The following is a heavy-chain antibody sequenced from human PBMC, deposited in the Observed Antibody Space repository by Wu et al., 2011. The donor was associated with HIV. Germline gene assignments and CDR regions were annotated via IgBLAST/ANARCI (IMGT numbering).Heavy chain of an antibody. D-gene: IGHD3-9*01. V-gene: IGHV1-18*01. Sequence: QVQLVQSGAEVKKPGASVKVSCKASGYNFITYGISWVRQAPGQGLEWMGWISGYNGNINYAQKLQGRVTMTTDISTSTAYMELRSLRSDDTAVYYCARVISIFTPSDFWGQGTRGHRLL. J-gene: IGHJ4*02. CDR2: ISGYNGNI. CDR3: ARVISIFTPSDF. CDR1: GYNFITYG.